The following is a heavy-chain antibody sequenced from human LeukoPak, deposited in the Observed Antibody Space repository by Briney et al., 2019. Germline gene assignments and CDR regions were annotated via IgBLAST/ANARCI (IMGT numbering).Heavy chain of an antibody. Sequence: GGSLRLSCTASGFTFSSYWMSWVRQAPGKGLEWVANIKEDGSAKYYVDSVKGRFTISRDNAKNSLYLQMNNLSAEDTAVYYCVRDSPGYGAYDFDWGQGTLVTVSS. CDR1: GFTFSSYW. D-gene: IGHD5-12*01. CDR2: IKEDGSAK. V-gene: IGHV3-7*01. CDR3: VRDSPGYGAYDFD. J-gene: IGHJ4*02.